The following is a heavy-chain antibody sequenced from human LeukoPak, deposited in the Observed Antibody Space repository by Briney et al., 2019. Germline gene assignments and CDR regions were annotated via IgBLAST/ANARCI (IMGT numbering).Heavy chain of an antibody. CDR2: IYYSGTT. CDR1: GGSFSGYY. D-gene: IGHD6-13*01. Sequence: PSETLSLTCAVYGGSFSGYYWSWIRQPPGKELEWIGSIYYSGTTYYNPSLKSRVTISVDTSKNQFSLKLSSVTAADTAVYYCARHTSSWYSFDYWGQGTLVTVSS. CDR3: ARHTSSWYSFDY. V-gene: IGHV4-34*01. J-gene: IGHJ4*02.